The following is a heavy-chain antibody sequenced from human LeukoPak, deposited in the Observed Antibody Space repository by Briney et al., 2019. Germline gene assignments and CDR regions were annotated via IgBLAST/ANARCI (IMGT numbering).Heavy chain of an antibody. CDR1: GGTFSSYA. CDR3: ARGPTYYYDSSGGSFDC. CDR2: IIPIFGTA. V-gene: IGHV1-69*05. J-gene: IGHJ4*02. Sequence: ASVKVSCKASGGTFSSYAISWVRQAPGQGLEWMGGIIPIFGTANYAQKFQGRVTITTDESTSTAYMELSSLRSEDTAVYYCARGPTYYYDSSGGSFDCWGQGTLVTVSS. D-gene: IGHD3-22*01.